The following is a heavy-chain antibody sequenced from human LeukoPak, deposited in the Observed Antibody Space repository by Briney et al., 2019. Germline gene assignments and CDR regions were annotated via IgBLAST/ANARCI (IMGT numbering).Heavy chain of an antibody. CDR2: IYYWGNH. CDR3: ARGSSGSDDTLFDY. CDR1: GGFFSGYY. V-gene: IGHV4-34*01. J-gene: IGHJ4*02. D-gene: IGHD1-26*01. Sequence: SEPLSLLCGVCGGFFSGYYWRWLRDPPGKGLVGIGDIYYWGNHNHNLPLKGRVTISVDTSKSQFSLKLSSVTAADTAVYYCARGSSGSDDTLFDYWGQGTLVTVSS.